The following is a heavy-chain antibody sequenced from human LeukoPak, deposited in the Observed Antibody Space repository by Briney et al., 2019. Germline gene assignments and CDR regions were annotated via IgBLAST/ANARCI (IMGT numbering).Heavy chain of an antibody. D-gene: IGHD2-2*01. Sequence: GGSLRLSCAASGFTFSSYSMNWVRQAPGKGLEWVSSISSSSSYIYYADSVKGRSTISRDNAKNSLYLQMNSLRAEDTAVYYCACQPAANPEGWGQGTLVTVSS. CDR2: ISSSSSYI. J-gene: IGHJ4*02. CDR1: GFTFSSYS. V-gene: IGHV3-21*01. CDR3: ACQPAANPEG.